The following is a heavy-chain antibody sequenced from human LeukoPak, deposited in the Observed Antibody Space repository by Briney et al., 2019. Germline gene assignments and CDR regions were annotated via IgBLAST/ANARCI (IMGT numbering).Heavy chain of an antibody. J-gene: IGHJ4*02. D-gene: IGHD4-17*01. CDR2: IKQDGSEK. CDR1: GFTFSSYW. CDR3: ARARLDYGDTFDY. Sequence: GGSLRPSCAASGFTFSSYWMSWVRQAPGKGLEWVANIKQDGSEKYYVDSVKGRFTISRDNAKNSLYLQMNSLRAEDTAVYYCARARLDYGDTFDYWGQGTLVTVSS. V-gene: IGHV3-7*01.